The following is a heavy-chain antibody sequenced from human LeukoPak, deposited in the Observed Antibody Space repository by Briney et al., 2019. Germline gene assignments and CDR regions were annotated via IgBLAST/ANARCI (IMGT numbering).Heavy chain of an antibody. CDR3: TRDVWFGEPYGMDV. V-gene: IGHV3-49*04. Sequence: PGGSLRLSCTASGFTFGDHAMSWVRQAPGKGLEWVGFIRSKAYGGTTEYAASVKGRFTISRDDSKSIAYLQMNSLKTEDTAVYYCTRDVWFGEPYGMDVWGQGTTVTVSS. CDR2: IRSKAYGGTT. J-gene: IGHJ6*02. CDR1: GFTFGDHA. D-gene: IGHD3-10*01.